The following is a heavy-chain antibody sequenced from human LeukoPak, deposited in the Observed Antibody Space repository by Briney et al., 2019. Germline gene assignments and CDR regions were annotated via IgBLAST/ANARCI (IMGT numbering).Heavy chain of an antibody. D-gene: IGHD6-13*01. CDR1: GFTFSSYA. Sequence: GRSLRLSCAASGFTFSSYAMHWVRQAPGKGLEWVAVISYDGSNKYYADSVKGRFTISRENSKNTLSLQMNSLRAEDTAVYYCARDLFKLYSSSCDYWGQGTLVTASS. V-gene: IGHV3-30-3*01. CDR3: ARDLFKLYSSSCDY. J-gene: IGHJ4*02. CDR2: ISYDGSNK.